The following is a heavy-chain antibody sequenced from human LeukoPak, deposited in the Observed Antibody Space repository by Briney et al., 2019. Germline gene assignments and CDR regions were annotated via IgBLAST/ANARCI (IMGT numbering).Heavy chain of an antibody. CDR2: INPNSGGT. Sequence: ASVKVSCKASGYTFTSYYIHWVRQAPGQGLEWMGWINPNSGGTKYAQKFQGRVTMTRDTSISTAYMELSSLTSDDTALYYCARDGAVAGTAYPEYWGQGTLVTVSS. V-gene: IGHV1-2*02. CDR1: GYTFTSYY. D-gene: IGHD6-19*01. J-gene: IGHJ4*02. CDR3: ARDGAVAGTAYPEY.